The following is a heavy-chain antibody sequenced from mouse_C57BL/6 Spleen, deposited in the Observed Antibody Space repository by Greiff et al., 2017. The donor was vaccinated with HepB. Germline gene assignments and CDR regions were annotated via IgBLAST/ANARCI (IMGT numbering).Heavy chain of an antibody. CDR1: GYTFTSYG. V-gene: IGHV1-81*01. J-gene: IGHJ1*03. CDR3: ARLDGYDGYWYFDV. CDR2: IYPRSGNT. Sequence: QVQLQQSGAELARPGASVKLSCKASGYTFTSYGISWVKQGTGQGLEWIGEIYPRSGNTYYNEKFKGKATLTADKSSSTAYMELRSLTSEDSAVYFCARLDGYDGYWYFDVWGTGTTVTVSS. D-gene: IGHD2-2*01.